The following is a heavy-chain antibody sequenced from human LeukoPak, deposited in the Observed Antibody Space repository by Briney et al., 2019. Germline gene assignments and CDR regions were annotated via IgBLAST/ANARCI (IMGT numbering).Heavy chain of an antibody. CDR1: VYSFTSYW. D-gene: IGHD6-13*01. CDR3: ARRGQQLVLDY. Sequence: GESLKISCKCSVYSFTSYWIGCLRQMPGKRLELLGISCPGDSDTRDSPAFQVQVTISADKSTSTAYLQWSSLKASATAMYYCARRGQQLVLDYWGQGTLVTVSS. V-gene: IGHV5-51*01. CDR2: SCPGDSDT. J-gene: IGHJ4*02.